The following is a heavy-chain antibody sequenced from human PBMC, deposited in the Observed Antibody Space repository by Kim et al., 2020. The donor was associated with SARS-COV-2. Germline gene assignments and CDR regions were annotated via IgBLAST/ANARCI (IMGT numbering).Heavy chain of an antibody. CDR2: INTNTGNP. CDR3: ARDQDISGYYYYYGMDV. J-gene: IGHJ6*02. CDR1: GYTFTRYA. D-gene: IGHD3-9*01. V-gene: IGHV7-4-1*02. Sequence: ASVKVSCKASGYTFTRYAMNWVRQAPGQGLDWMGWINTNTGNPTYVRGFTGRFVFSLDTSVSTAYLQISSLKAEDTAVYYCARDQDISGYYYYYGMDVWGQGTTVTVSS.